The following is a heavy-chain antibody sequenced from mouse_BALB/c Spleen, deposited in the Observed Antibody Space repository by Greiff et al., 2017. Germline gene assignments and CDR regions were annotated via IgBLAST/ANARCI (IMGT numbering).Heavy chain of an antibody. D-gene: IGHD4-1*01. CDR2: INSNGGST. CDR3: ARRAHNWDHWYFDV. Sequence: EVQGVESGGGLVKLGGSLKLSCAASGFTFSSYYMSWVRQTPEKRLELVAAINSNGGSTYYPDTVKGRFTISRDNAKNTLYLQMSSLKSEDTALYYCARRAHNWDHWYFDVWGAGTTVTVSS. V-gene: IGHV5-6-2*01. J-gene: IGHJ1*01. CDR1: GFTFSSYY.